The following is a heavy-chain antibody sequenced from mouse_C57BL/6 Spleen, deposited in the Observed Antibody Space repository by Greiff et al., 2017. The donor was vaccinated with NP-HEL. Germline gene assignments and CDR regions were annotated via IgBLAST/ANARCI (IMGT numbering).Heavy chain of an antibody. CDR2: IYPGDGDT. J-gene: IGHJ3*01. D-gene: IGHD2-3*01. Sequence: QVQLKQSGPELVKPGASAKISCKASGYAFSSSWMNWVKQRPGKGLEWIGRIYPGDGDTNYNGKFKGKATLTADKSSSTAYMQLSSLTSEDSAVYFCASYDGYLAWFAYWGQGTLVTVSA. CDR1: GYAFSSSW. V-gene: IGHV1-82*01. CDR3: ASYDGYLAWFAY.